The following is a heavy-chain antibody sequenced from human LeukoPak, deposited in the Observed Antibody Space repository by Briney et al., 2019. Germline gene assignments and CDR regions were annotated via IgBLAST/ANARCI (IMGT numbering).Heavy chain of an antibody. J-gene: IGHJ6*03. CDR1: GGSISSRNW. Sequence: PSETLSLTCAVSGGSISSRNWWSWVRPPPGKGLEWIAEIHHSGSTNYNPSLKSRVTISVDKSKNQFSLKLSSVTAADTAAYYCARIRGFGADYYYYYMDVWGKGTTVTVSS. CDR2: IHHSGST. V-gene: IGHV4-4*02. D-gene: IGHD3-10*01. CDR3: ARIRGFGADYYYYYMDV.